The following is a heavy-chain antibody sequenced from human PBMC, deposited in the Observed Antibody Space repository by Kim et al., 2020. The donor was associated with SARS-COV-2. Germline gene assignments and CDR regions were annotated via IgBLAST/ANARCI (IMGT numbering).Heavy chain of an antibody. CDR1: GFTFTSST. Sequence: SVKVSCKASGFTFTSSTMQWVRQARGQRLEWIGWIVVGSGNTNYAQKFQERVTITRDMSTSTAYMELSSLRSEDTAVYYCAADLYDYGGNFRLDYWGQGTLVTVSS. J-gene: IGHJ4*02. CDR3: AADLYDYGGNFRLDY. D-gene: IGHD4-17*01. V-gene: IGHV1-58*02. CDR2: IVVGSGNT.